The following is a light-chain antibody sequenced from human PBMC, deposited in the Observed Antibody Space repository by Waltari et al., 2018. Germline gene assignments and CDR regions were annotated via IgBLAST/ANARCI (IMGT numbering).Light chain of an antibody. CDR2: RVS. CDR3: MKGTHWPWT. V-gene: IGKV2-30*02. CDR1: QSLIHSDGNTY. Sequence: DVVMTHSPPSLPVTLGQPASIPCRSSQSLIHSDGNTYLNWFQQRPGQSPRRLFYRVSNRDSGVPDRFSGSGSGTDFTLKISRVEAEDVGVYYCMKGTHWPWTFGQGTKVEIK. J-gene: IGKJ1*01.